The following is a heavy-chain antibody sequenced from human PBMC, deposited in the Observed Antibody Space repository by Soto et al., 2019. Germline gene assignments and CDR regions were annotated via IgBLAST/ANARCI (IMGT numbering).Heavy chain of an antibody. J-gene: IGHJ4*02. CDR2: LTGSSSNI. D-gene: IGHD3-10*01. CDR1: GFSFRNYD. V-gene: IGHV3-23*01. Sequence: EVQLLESGGGLVQPGGSLRLSCAASGFSFRNYDMSWVLPAPGKGLEWISTLTGSSSNIYYADSVKGRFAISRDNSRNTLYLQMNSLTAEDTAVYYCANGRATYGLLTHDYWGQGTLVTVSS. CDR3: ANGRATYGLLTHDY.